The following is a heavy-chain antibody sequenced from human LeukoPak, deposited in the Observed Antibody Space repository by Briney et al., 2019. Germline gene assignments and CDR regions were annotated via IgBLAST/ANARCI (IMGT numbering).Heavy chain of an antibody. CDR1: GFTFTTYW. CDR3: ARDAVDTANAV. CDR2: INSDGSIT. D-gene: IGHD5-18*01. J-gene: IGHJ6*02. Sequence: PGGSLRLSCAASGFTFTTYWMHWVRQAPGKGPVWVSHINSDGSITSYADSVKGRFTISRDNAKNTLYLRMNSLRAEDTAVYYCARDAVDTANAVWGQGTTVTVPS. V-gene: IGHV3-74*01.